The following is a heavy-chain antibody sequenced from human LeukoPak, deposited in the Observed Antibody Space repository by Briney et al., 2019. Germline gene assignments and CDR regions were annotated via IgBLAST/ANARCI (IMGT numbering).Heavy chain of an antibody. J-gene: IGHJ4*02. D-gene: IGHD1-20*01. CDR3: ARVGNWNDVGY. Sequence: GGSLRLSCAAAGFTFSSYWMHWVRQAPGKGLVWVSRVNTDGSSTRYADSVKGRFTISRDNAKNTLYLQMTSLRAEDTAVYYCARVGNWNDVGYWGQGTLVTVSS. CDR1: GFTFSSYW. V-gene: IGHV3-74*01. CDR2: VNTDGSST.